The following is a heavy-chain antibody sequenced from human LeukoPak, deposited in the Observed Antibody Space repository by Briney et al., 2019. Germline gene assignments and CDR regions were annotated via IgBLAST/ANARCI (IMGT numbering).Heavy chain of an antibody. J-gene: IGHJ6*02. D-gene: IGHD4-17*01. CDR1: GFTFSSYW. Sequence: GGSLRLSCAASGFTFSSYWMTWVRQAPGKGLEWVANIKQDGSEKYYVDSVKGRFTISRDNAKNFLYLQMNSLRAEDTAVYYCARWVTTSYHAMDVWGQGTTVTVSS. CDR3: ARWVTTSYHAMDV. CDR2: IKQDGSEK. V-gene: IGHV3-7*05.